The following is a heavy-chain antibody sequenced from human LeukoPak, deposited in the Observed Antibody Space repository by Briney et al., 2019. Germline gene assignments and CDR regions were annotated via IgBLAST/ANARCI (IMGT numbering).Heavy chain of an antibody. D-gene: IGHD2-2*01. V-gene: IGHV3-23*01. CDR1: GFTFSSFS. CDR2: ISDNGGST. J-gene: IGHJ6*03. CDR3: ARLKGYCSSTSCYDYMDV. Sequence: GGSLRLSRAASGFTFSSFSMSWVRQASGKGLEWVSTISDNGGSTDYADSVKGRFTISRDNAKNSLYLQMNSLRAEDTAVYYCARLKGYCSSTSCYDYMDVWGKGTTVTVSS.